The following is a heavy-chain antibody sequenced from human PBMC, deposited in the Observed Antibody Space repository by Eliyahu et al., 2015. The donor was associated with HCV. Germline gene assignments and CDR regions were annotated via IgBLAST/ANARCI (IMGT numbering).Heavy chain of an antibody. CDR1: GCSITXYY. J-gene: IGHJ5*02. D-gene: IGHD6-19*01. V-gene: IGHV4-59*12. CDR2: IHYSGST. CDR3: ASGGGGIAVAGTGGWFDP. Sequence: QVQLQESGPGLVKPSETLSLTCTVSGCSITXYYWSWIRQPPGKGLXWIGYIHYSGSTNYNPSLKSRVTISIDTSKNQFSLNLTSVTAADTAVYYCASGGGGIAVAGTGGWFDPWGQGTLVTVSS.